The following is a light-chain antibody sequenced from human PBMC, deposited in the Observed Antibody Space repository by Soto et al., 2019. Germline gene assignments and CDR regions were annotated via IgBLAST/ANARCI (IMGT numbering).Light chain of an antibody. CDR2: EVS. J-gene: IGLJ1*01. CDR3: SSYAGSNNFV. CDR1: SSDVGGYNY. V-gene: IGLV2-8*01. Sequence: QSALTQPPSASGSPGQSVTISCTGTSSDVGGYNYVSWYQQHPGKAPKLMIYEVSQRPSGVPDRFSGSKSGNTASLTVSGLQAEDEADYYCSSYAGSNNFVFVTGTKLTVL.